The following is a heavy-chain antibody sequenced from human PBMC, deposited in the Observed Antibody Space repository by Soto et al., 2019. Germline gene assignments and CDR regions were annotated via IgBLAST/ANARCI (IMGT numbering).Heavy chain of an antibody. CDR1: GGTFSIYA. CDR2: IIPIFGTA. CDR3: AREGGVAATEYYYGMDV. Sequence: SVKVSCKASGGTFSIYAISCVLQSPLQWLEWMGGIIPIFGTANYAQKFQGRVTSTADESTSTAYMELSSLRSEDTAVYYCAREGGVAATEYYYGMDVWGQGTTVTVSS. J-gene: IGHJ6*02. V-gene: IGHV1-69*13. D-gene: IGHD2-15*01.